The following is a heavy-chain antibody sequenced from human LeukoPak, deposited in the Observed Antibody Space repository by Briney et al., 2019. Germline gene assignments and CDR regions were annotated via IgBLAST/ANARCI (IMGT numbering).Heavy chain of an antibody. CDR2: IYSTGST. V-gene: IGHV4-4*07. CDR1: GGSMSNYY. CDR3: TRVMTTVNVFDI. D-gene: IGHD4-17*01. Sequence: SETLSFTCTVSGGSMSNYYWSWIRQPAGKGLEWIGRIYSTGSTNYNPYLKSRVTMSVDMSKNQFSLKLNSVAAADTAVYYYTRVMTTVNVFDIWGQGTLVTASS. J-gene: IGHJ3*02.